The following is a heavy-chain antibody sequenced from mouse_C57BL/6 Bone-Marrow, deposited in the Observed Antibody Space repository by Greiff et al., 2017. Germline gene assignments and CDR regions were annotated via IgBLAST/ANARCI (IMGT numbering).Heavy chain of an antibody. Sequence: EVQLQQSGAELVRPGASVKLSCTASGFNIKDDYMHWVKQRPEQGLEWIGWIDPENGDTAYASKFQGKATITADTSSNTAYLQLSSLTSEDTAVYCCTTKRYFDVWGTGTTVTVSS. CDR3: TTKRYFDV. J-gene: IGHJ1*03. V-gene: IGHV14-4*01. CDR2: IDPENGDT. CDR1: GFNIKDDY.